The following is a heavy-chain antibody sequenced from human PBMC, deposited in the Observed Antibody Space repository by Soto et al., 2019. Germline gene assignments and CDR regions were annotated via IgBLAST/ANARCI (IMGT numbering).Heavy chain of an antibody. V-gene: IGHV4-59*01. Sequence: LPLPCTVSVGSLSSYSWSGIRQPPGKGLEWIGYIYYSGSTNYNPSLKSRVTISVDTSKNQFSLKLSSVTAADTAVYYCARRLPSGIAARPGWFDPWGQGTRVTSPQ. J-gene: IGHJ5*02. CDR3: ARRLPSGIAARPGWFDP. CDR2: IYYSGST. D-gene: IGHD6-6*01. CDR1: VGSLSSYS.